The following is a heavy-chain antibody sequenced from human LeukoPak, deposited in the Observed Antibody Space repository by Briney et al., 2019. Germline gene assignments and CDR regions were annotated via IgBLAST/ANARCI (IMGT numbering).Heavy chain of an antibody. CDR2: FSTSGST. CDR1: GGFISSGSYY. CDR3: ARDHCSRGSCLGGH. J-gene: IGHJ4*02. D-gene: IGHD2-15*01. V-gene: IGHV4-61*02. Sequence: KTSETLSLTCTVSGGFISSGSYYWSWIRQPAGKGLEWIGRFSTSGSTNYNRSLKSRVTISVDTSKNQFSLKLSSVTAADTAMYYCARDHCSRGSCLGGHWGQGTLVTVSS.